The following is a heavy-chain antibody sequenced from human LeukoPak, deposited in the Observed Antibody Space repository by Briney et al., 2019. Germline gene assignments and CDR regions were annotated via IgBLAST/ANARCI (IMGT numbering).Heavy chain of an antibody. Sequence: GGSLRLSCAASGFALSSHWMTWVRQVPGRGPEWVANVNRDGSETYYLDSVKGRFTISKDNAKNSLYLQMNSLRAEDTAVYYCVRDGEDGVCDYWGQGTLVTVSS. J-gene: IGHJ4*02. CDR2: VNRDGSET. CDR3: VRDGEDGVCDY. CDR1: GFALSSHW. V-gene: IGHV3-7*01. D-gene: IGHD3-10*01.